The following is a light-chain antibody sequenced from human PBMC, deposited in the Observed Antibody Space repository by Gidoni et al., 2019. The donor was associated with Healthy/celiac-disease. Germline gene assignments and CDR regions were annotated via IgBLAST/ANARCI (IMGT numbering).Light chain of an antibody. CDR3: QQSYSTHRT. CDR1: QSINSY. V-gene: IGKV1-39*01. CDR2: AAS. J-gene: IGKJ1*01. Sequence: PSFLSASVGDRVTITCRASQSINSYLNWYQQRPGKAPKLLIYAASSLQSGVTSRFSGSGSGTDFTLTIISLQPEDVSTYYCQQSYSTHRTFGQGTKVDIK.